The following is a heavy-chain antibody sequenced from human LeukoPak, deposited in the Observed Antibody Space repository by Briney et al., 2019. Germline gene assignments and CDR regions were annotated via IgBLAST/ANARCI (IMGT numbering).Heavy chain of an antibody. J-gene: IGHJ5*02. CDR1: GFTLSRYA. D-gene: IGHD2-15*01. CDR3: AKGSRGHCSGGSCYHTYNWFDP. CDR2: LIGSGGRT. V-gene: IGHV3-23*01. Sequence: GGSLGLSCAASGFTLSRYAMSWVRQAPGKGLEWVSALIGSGGRTHSADSVKGRFTISRDNSKNTLNLQMNSLRAEDTAVYYCAKGSRGHCSGGSCYHTYNWFDPWGQGTLVTVSS.